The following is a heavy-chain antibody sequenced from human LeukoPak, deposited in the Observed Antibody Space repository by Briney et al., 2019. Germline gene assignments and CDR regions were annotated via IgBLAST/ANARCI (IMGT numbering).Heavy chain of an antibody. CDR1: GDSVSSSRAA. J-gene: IGHJ4*02. CDR3: ARDRRSAQVTPFDY. CDR2: TYLRSKWYN. Sequence: SQTLSLTCAISGDSVSSSRAAWNWIRQSPSRGLEWLGRTYLRSKWYNDYAVSVRSRIIINADTSKNRFSLQPNSVTPEDTAVYYCARDRRSAQVTPFDYWGQGTLVTVSS. D-gene: IGHD4-23*01. V-gene: IGHV6-1*01.